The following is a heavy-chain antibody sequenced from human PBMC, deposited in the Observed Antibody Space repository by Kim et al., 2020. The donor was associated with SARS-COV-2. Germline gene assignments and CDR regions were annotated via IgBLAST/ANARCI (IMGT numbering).Heavy chain of an antibody. CDR3: AKDAGYSSSWYGIRYYG. CDR1: GFTFDDYA. V-gene: IGHV3-9*01. CDR2: ISWNSGSI. Sequence: GGSLRLSCAASGFTFDDYAMHWVRQAPGKGLEWVSGISWNSGSIGYADSVKGRFTISRDNAKNSLYLQMNSLRAEDTALYYCAKDAGYSSSWYGIRYYG. J-gene: IGHJ6*01. D-gene: IGHD6-13*01.